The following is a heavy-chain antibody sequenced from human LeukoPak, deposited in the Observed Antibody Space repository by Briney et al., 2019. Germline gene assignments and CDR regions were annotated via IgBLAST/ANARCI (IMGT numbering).Heavy chain of an antibody. J-gene: IGHJ4*02. CDR2: VYYSGST. CDR3: ARYSYAYQFDF. CDR1: RGSISGFY. Sequence: PSETLSLTCTVSRGSISGFYWSWVRQPPGKGLEWIGHVYYSGSTNYNPSLRSRVSISLDTSKNQFSLKLGSVTAADSAIYYCARYSYAYQFDFWGQGTLVTVSS. D-gene: IGHD2-2*01. V-gene: IGHV4-59*08.